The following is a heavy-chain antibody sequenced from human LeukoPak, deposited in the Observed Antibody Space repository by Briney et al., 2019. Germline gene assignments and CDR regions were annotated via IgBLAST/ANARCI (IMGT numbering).Heavy chain of an antibody. CDR3: ARGAAYYDFWSGYLDRPMDYFDY. CDR1: GGSFGGYY. CDR2: INHSGST. V-gene: IGHV4-34*01. J-gene: IGHJ4*02. Sequence: SETLSLTCAVYGGSFGGYYWSWIRQPPGKGLEWIGEINHSGSTNYNPSLKSRVTISVDTSKNQFSLKLSSVTAADTAVYYCARGAAYYDFWSGYLDRPMDYFDYWGQGTLVTVSS. D-gene: IGHD3-3*01.